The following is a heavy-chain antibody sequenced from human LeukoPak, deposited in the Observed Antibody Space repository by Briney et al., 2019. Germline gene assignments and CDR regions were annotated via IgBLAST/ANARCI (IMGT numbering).Heavy chain of an antibody. V-gene: IGHV4-39*02. J-gene: IGHJ5*02. CDR3: ARDPTAAGKGAWFDP. D-gene: IGHD6-13*01. CDR2: IYYSGST. CDR1: GGSISSSGYY. Sequence: SETLSLTCTVSGGSISSSGYYWGWIRQPPGKGLEWIMSIYYSGSTYYNPSLKSRVTISVDTSKNQFSLKLSSVAAADTAVYYCARDPTAAGKGAWFDPWGQGTLVTVSS.